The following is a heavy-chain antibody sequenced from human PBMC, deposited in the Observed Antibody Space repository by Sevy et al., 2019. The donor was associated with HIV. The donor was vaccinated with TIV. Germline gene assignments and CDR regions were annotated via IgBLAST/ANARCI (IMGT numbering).Heavy chain of an antibody. CDR3: ARHAYGSGSYYQVDY. D-gene: IGHD3-10*01. CDR2: IYPGDSDT. V-gene: IGHV5-51*01. Sequence: KRGESLKISCKGSGYSFTCYWIGWVRQMPGKGLEWMGIIYPGDSDTRYSPSFQGQVTISADKSISTAYLQWSSLKASDTAMYYCARHAYGSGSYYQVDYWGQGTLVTVSS. CDR1: GYSFTCYW. J-gene: IGHJ4*02.